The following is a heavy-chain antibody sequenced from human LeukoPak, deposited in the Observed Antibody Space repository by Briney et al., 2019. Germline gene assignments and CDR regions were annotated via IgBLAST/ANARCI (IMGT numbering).Heavy chain of an antibody. CDR2: ISGGGDKT. J-gene: IGHJ4*02. V-gene: IGHV3-23*01. Sequence: PGGSLRLSCAASGLTFSSQAMSWVRQAPGKGLEWVSAISGGGDKTYYADSVKARFTISRDNSKNTLYVQMNNLKVEDTAVYYCAKSAGYTSGSQHNFDYWGQGTLVTVSS. CDR1: GLTFSSQA. D-gene: IGHD3-22*01. CDR3: AKSAGYTSGSQHNFDY.